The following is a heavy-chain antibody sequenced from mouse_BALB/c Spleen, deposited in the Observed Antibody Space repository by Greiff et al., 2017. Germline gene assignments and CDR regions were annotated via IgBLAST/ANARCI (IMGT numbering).Heavy chain of an antibody. D-gene: IGHD1-1*01. CDR2: ISYSGST. Sequence: VQLQQSGPGLVKPSQSLSLTCTVTGYSITSDYAWNWIRQFPGNKLEWMGYISYSGSTSYNPSLKSRISITRDTSKNQFFLQLNSVTTEDTATYYCARSHYYGSRYWYFDVWGAGTTVTVSS. J-gene: IGHJ1*01. V-gene: IGHV3-2*02. CDR1: GYSITSDYA. CDR3: ARSHYYGSRYWYFDV.